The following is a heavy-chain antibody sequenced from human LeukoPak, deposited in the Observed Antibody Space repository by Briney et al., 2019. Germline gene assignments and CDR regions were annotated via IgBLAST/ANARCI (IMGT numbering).Heavy chain of an antibody. D-gene: IGHD3-16*01. V-gene: IGHV3-15*01. CDR3: TTDFYDYVWGSYRRDY. Sequence: GSLRLSCAVSGFTFSNAWMSWVRQAPGKGLEWVGRIKSKTDGGTTDYAAPVKGRFTIPRDDSKNTLYLQMNSLKTEDTAVYYCTTDFYDYVWGSYRRDYWGQGTLVTVSS. J-gene: IGHJ4*02. CDR1: GFTFSNAW. CDR2: IKSKTDGGTT.